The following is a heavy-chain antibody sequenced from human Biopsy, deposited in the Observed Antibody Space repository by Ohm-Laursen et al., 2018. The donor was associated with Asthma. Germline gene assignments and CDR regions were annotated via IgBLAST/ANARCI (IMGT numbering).Heavy chain of an antibody. J-gene: IGHJ6*02. CDR1: GGSFSNYA. D-gene: IGHD5-12*01. V-gene: IGHV1-69*13. CDR3: ARGYSGSDRIVYYYSGMEV. Sequence: SVKVSCKASGGSFSNYAISWVRQAPRQGLEWMGGLIPVLGTADYAQMFEGRVTITADESTSTAYMELSSLRSEDTAVYYCARGYSGSDRIVYYYSGMEVWGPGTTVTVSS. CDR2: LIPVLGTA.